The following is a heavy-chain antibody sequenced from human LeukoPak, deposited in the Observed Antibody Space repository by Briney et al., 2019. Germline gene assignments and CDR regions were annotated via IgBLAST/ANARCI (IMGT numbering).Heavy chain of an antibody. Sequence: SETLSLTCTVSGGSISSYYWSWIRQPPGKRLEWIGYIYYSGSTNYNPSLKSRVTISVDTSKNQFSLKLSSVTAADTAVYYCARGGGYSGWYYYWGQGTLVTVSS. V-gene: IGHV4-59*01. D-gene: IGHD6-19*01. CDR2: IYYSGST. CDR1: GGSISSYY. J-gene: IGHJ4*02. CDR3: ARGGGYSGWYYY.